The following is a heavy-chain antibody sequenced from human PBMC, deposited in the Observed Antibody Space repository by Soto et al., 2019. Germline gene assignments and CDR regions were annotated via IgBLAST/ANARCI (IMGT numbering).Heavy chain of an antibody. V-gene: IGHV1-69*13. CDR3: ARVRCFNGLCHTADYGMDV. Sequence: ASVKVSCKASGGTFSSYAISWVRQAPGQGLEWMGGIIPIFGTTNYAQKFQGRVAITADESTDTVYMELSRLRSEDTAVYFCARVRCFNGLCHTADYGMDVWGQGTTVTVSS. CDR2: IIPIFGTT. J-gene: IGHJ6*02. CDR1: GGTFSSYA. D-gene: IGHD2-8*01.